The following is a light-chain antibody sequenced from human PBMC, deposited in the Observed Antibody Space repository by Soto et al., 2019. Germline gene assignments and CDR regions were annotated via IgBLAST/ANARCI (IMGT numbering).Light chain of an antibody. CDR2: KAS. CDR1: QSISSW. J-gene: IGKJ1*01. Sequence: DIQMTHSPSTLSASVGDRVTITCRASQSISSWLAWHQQKPGKAPRLLIYKASNLESGVPSRLSGSGSGTEFTLTITSLQPDDSATYYCQQYNDNWTFSQGTKV. V-gene: IGKV1-5*03. CDR3: QQYNDNWT.